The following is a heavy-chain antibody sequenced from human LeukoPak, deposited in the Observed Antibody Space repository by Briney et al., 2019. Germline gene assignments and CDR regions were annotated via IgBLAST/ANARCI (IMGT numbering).Heavy chain of an antibody. CDR3: AKDYGSGQLYYFDF. J-gene: IGHJ4*02. CDR2: ISGSGGTT. CDR1: GFAFSSYA. D-gene: IGHD3-10*01. V-gene: IGHV3-23*01. Sequence: GGSLRLSCAASGFAFSSYAMGWVRQAPGKGLEWVSAISGSGGTTYYADSADSVKGRFTISRDNAKNTLHLQMNSLRAEDTAVYYCAKDYGSGQLYYFDFWGQGALVTVSS.